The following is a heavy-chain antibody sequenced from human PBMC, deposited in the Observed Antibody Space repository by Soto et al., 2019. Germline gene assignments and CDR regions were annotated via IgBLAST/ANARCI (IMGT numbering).Heavy chain of an antibody. D-gene: IGHD6-13*01. Sequence: QVQLVQSGAEVKKPGASVKVSCKASGYTFTSYYMHWVRQAPGQGLEWMGIINPSGGSTSYAQKCQGRVTMTRDTSTSTVYMELSSLRSEDTAVYYCARAEQQLAIWDYWGQGTLVTVSS. V-gene: IGHV1-46*03. J-gene: IGHJ4*02. CDR3: ARAEQQLAIWDY. CDR2: INPSGGST. CDR1: GYTFTSYY.